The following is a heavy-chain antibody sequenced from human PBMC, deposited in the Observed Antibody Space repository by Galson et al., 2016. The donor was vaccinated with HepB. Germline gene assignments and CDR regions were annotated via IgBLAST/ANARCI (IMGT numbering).Heavy chain of an antibody. CDR2: IYFSVRA. J-gene: IGHJ5*02. CDR1: GGFIRSYY. Sequence: SETLSPTCTVSGGFIRSYYCSWIRQPPGEGLEWNGYIYFSVRANYNPPLMTRVTISVDSSKNQFSLKLSSVTAADTAVYFCARGASSSSYGARWFDPWGQGILVTVSS. V-gene: IGHV4-59*01. CDR3: ARGASSSSYGARWFDP. D-gene: IGHD6-6*01.